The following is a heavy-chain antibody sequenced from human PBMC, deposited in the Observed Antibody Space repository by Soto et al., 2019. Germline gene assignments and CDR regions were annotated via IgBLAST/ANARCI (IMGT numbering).Heavy chain of an antibody. CDR3: ARSLRTTGTTGGGTVFDY. D-gene: IGHD1-1*01. CDR1: GYTFTSYY. CDR2: INPSGGST. V-gene: IGHV1-46*01. J-gene: IGHJ4*02. Sequence: ASVKVSCKASGYTFTSYYMHWVRQAPGQGLEWMGIINPSGGSTSYAQKFQGRVTMTRDTSTSTVYMELSSLRSEDTAVYYCARSLRTTGTTGGGTVFDYWGQGTLVTVSS.